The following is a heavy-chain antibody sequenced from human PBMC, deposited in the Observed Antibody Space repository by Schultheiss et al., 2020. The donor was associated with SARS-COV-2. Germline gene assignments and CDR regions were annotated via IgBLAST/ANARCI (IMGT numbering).Heavy chain of an antibody. Sequence: GGSLRLSCAASGFTFSSYGMHWVRQAPGKGLEWVAVISYDRSNKYYADSVKGRFTISRDNSKNTLYLQMNSLRAEDTAVYYCARDGSNWGLLPPHWGQGTLVTVSS. J-gene: IGHJ4*02. CDR3: ARDGSNWGLLPPH. V-gene: IGHV3-30*03. CDR1: GFTFSSYG. D-gene: IGHD7-27*01. CDR2: ISYDRSNK.